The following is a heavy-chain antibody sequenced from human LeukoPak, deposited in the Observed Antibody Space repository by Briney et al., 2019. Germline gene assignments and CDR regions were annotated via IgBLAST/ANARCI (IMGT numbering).Heavy chain of an antibody. CDR2: ISYDGSNK. V-gene: IGHV3-30*04. J-gene: IGHJ3*02. Sequence: GRSLRLSCAASGFTFSSYAMHWVRQAPGKGLEWVAVISYDGSNKYYADSVKGRFTISRDNSKNTLYLQMNSLRAEDTAVYYCVRGHLVGGWFKYDAFDIWGQGTMVSVSS. CDR1: GFTFSSYA. CDR3: VRGHLVGGWFKYDAFDI. D-gene: IGHD6-19*01.